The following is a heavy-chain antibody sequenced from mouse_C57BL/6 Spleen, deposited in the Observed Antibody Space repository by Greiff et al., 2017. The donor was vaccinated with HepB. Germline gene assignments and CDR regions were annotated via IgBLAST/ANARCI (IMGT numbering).Heavy chain of an antibody. V-gene: IGHV1-15*01. J-gene: IGHJ1*03. Sequence: QVQLQQSGAELVRPGASVTLSCKASGYTFTDYEMHWVKQTPVHGLEWIGAIDPETGGTAYNQKFKGKAILTADKSSSTAYRELRGLTSEDSAVYYCRRDSGRRGYFDVWGTGTTGTVSS. CDR1: GYTFTDYE. D-gene: IGHD4-1*01. CDR2: IDPETGGT. CDR3: RRDSGRRGYFDV.